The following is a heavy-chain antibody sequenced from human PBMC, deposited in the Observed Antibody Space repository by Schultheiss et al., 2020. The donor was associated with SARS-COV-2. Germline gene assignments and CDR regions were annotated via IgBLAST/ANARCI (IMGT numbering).Heavy chain of an antibody. D-gene: IGHD6-13*01. J-gene: IGHJ5*02. Sequence: GGSLRLSCAASGFTVSSNYMSWVRQAPGKGLEWVSSISSSSYIYYADSVKGRFTISRDNAKNSLYLQMNSLRAEDTAVYYCARDLWYSSSWYSGHWFDPWGQGTLVTVSS. V-gene: IGHV3-69-1*01. CDR2: ISSSSYI. CDR1: GFTVSSNY. CDR3: ARDLWYSSSWYSGHWFDP.